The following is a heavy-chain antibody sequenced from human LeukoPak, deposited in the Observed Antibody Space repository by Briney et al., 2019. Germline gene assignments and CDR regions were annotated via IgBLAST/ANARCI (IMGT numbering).Heavy chain of an antibody. CDR1: GFTFSDLY. CDR2: ISGSGGST. CDR3: AKSPYRFDALDI. J-gene: IGHJ3*02. V-gene: IGHV3-23*01. Sequence: PGGTLRLSCAASGFTFSDLYMTWIRQTPGKGLEWVSAISGSGGSTYYADSVKGRFTISRDNSKNTLYLQMSSLRAEDTAVYYCAKSPYRFDALDIWGQGTMVTVSS. D-gene: IGHD3-16*02.